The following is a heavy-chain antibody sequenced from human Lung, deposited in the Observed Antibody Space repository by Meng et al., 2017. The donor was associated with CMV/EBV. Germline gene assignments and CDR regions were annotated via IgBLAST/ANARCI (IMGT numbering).Heavy chain of an antibody. CDR3: ARDPHFGALDY. V-gene: IGHV3-7*01. CDR2: IKYDGSEK. D-gene: IGHD3-10*01. CDR1: GFTFSNSY. J-gene: IGHJ4*02. Sequence: ESXKISCIASGFTFSNSYMSWIRQPPGKGLEWVANIKYDGSEKAYVGSVKGRFTISRDNTKNSLYLQMNSLTAEDTAVYYCARDPHFGALDYWGQGTRVTVAS.